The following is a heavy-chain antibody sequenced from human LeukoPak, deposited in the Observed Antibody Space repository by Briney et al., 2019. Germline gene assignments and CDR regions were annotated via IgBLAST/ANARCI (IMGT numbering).Heavy chain of an antibody. CDR1: GYTLTELS. D-gene: IGHD3-3*01. CDR2: FDPEDGET. Sequence: ASVKVSCKVSGYTLTELSIHWVRQAPGKGLEWMGGFDPEDGETIYAQKFQGRVTMTEDTPTDTAYMELSSLRSEDTAVYCCATDLHRQYYDFWSGHFNWGQGTLVTVSS. J-gene: IGHJ4*02. V-gene: IGHV1-24*01. CDR3: ATDLHRQYYDFWSGHFN.